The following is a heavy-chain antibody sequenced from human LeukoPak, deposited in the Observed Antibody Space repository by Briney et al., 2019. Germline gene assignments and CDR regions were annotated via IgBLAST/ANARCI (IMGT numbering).Heavy chain of an antibody. CDR3: ARVSRYYSFYFDY. J-gene: IGHJ4*02. CDR2: ISSSGSTI. D-gene: IGHD3-22*01. Sequence: GGSLRLSCAASGFTFSDYYMSWIRHAPGKGLEWVSYISSSGSTIYYADSVKGRFTISRDNAKNSLYLQMNSLRAEDTAVYYCARVSRYYSFYFDYWGQGTLVTVSS. CDR1: GFTFSDYY. V-gene: IGHV3-11*01.